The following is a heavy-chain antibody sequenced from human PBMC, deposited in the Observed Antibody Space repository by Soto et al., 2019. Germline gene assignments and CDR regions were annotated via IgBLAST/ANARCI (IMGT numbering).Heavy chain of an antibody. V-gene: IGHV3-7*03. Sequence: EVQLVESGGGLVQPGGSLRLSCAASGFTFSSYWMSWVRQAPGKGLECVANIKQEGSEKYSVDSVKGRFTISRDKAKNSLYLQMNSLRAEDTAVYYCARDASYQMGTGRTLPAYYFDYWGQGTLVTVSS. CDR1: GFTFSSYW. CDR2: IKQEGSEK. D-gene: IGHD1-1*01. J-gene: IGHJ4*02. CDR3: ARDASYQMGTGRTLPAYYFDY.